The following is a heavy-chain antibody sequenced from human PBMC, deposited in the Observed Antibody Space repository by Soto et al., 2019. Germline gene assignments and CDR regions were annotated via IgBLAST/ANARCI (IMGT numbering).Heavy chain of an antibody. CDR1: GFTFSSYA. V-gene: IGHV3-30-3*01. CDR2: ISYDGSNK. D-gene: IGHD5-12*01. Sequence: RRLSCAASGFTFSSYAMHWVRQAPGKGLEWVAVISYDGSNKYHADSVKGRFTISRDNSKNTLYLQMNSLRAEDTAVYYCARDPSRRYSGYDSGMDVWGQGTTVTVSS. J-gene: IGHJ6*02. CDR3: ARDPSRRYSGYDSGMDV.